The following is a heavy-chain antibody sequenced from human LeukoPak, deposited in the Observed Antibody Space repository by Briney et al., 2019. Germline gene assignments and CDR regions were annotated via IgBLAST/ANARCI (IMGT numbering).Heavy chain of an antibody. J-gene: IGHJ5*02. CDR3: ARDLMDIAVVPAAMLYNWFDP. V-gene: IGHV1-18*01. D-gene: IGHD2-2*03. Sequence: ASVKVSCKASGYTFTSYGISWVRQAPGQGLEWMGWISAYNGNTNYAQKLQGRVTMTTDTSTSTAYMELRSLRSDDTAVYYCARDLMDIAVVPAAMLYNWFDPWGQGTLVTVSS. CDR1: GYTFTSYG. CDR2: ISAYNGNT.